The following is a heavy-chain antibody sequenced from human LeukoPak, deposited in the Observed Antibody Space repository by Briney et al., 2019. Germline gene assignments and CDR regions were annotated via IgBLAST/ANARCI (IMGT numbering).Heavy chain of an antibody. V-gene: IGHV3-23*01. CDR2: ISDSGSSA. Sequence: PGGSLRLSCAASGFTFNTYAMSWVRQAPGKGLEWVSAISDSGSSAYYADSVKGRFTISRDNSRNTLYLQMNSLRAEDTAVYYCARDPSPNYSSSRWLYYFDYWGQGTLVTVPS. D-gene: IGHD6-13*01. CDR3: ARDPSPNYSSSRWLYYFDY. J-gene: IGHJ4*02. CDR1: GFTFNTYA.